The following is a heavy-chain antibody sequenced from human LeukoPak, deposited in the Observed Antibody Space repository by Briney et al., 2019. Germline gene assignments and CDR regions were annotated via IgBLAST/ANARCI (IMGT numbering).Heavy chain of an antibody. Sequence: GGSLRLSCAASGFTFSSYGMHWVRQAPGKGLEWVAFIRYDGSNKYYADSVKGRFIISRDNSKNTLNLQMNSLRADDTAVYYCATPMDYFDYWGQGILVTVSS. CDR1: GFTFSSYG. V-gene: IGHV3-30*02. CDR3: ATPMDYFDY. J-gene: IGHJ4*02. D-gene: IGHD2-8*01. CDR2: IRYDGSNK.